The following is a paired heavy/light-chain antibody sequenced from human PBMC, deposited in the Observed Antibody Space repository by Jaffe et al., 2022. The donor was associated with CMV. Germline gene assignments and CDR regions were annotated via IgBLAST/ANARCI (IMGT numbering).Light chain of an antibody. CDR2: DAS. V-gene: IGKV3-11*01. CDR1: QSVGSY. CDR3: QQRGTSVT. Sequence: EIVLTQSPATLSLSPGERATLSCRASQSVGSYLAWYHQKPGQAPRLLIYDASNRATGIPARFSGSGSGTDFTLTISSLEPEDFAVYYCQQRGTSVTFGGGTKVEIK. J-gene: IGKJ4*01.
Heavy chain of an antibody. D-gene: IGHD6-6*01. CDR3: ARDWSSSSWDYYYYMGV. CDR1: GYTFTTYA. V-gene: IGHV1-3*01. J-gene: IGHJ6*03. CDR2: INPGNGNT. Sequence: QVQFVQSGAEVKTPGASVKVSCKASGYTFTTYALHWVRQAPGQRLEWMGWINPGNGNTKYSQKFQDRVTITRDTSASTAYMELSSLRSEDTAVYYCARDWSSSSWDYYYYMGVWGKGTTVSVSS.